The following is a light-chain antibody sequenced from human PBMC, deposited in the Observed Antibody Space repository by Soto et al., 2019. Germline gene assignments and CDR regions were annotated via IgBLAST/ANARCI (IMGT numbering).Light chain of an antibody. CDR3: QQSYSTPWT. V-gene: IGKV1-39*01. CDR1: QSISSY. CDR2: AAS. Sequence: LQMTHSPSSLSASVGDRATITCRASQSISSYLNWYQQKPGKAPKLLIYAASSLQSGVPSRFSGGGSGTDFTLTISSLQPEDFATYYCQQSYSTPWTFGQGTKVDIK. J-gene: IGKJ1*01.